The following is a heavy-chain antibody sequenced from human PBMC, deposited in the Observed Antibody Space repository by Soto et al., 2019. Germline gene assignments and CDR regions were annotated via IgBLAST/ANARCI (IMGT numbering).Heavy chain of an antibody. CDR3: AKLVTSIVYYFDY. J-gene: IGHJ4*02. V-gene: IGHV3-23*01. D-gene: IGHD1-26*01. CDR2: ISGSGGST. Sequence: SGGSLRLSCAASGFTFSSYAMSWVRQAPGKGLEWVSAISGSGGSTYYADSVKGRFTISRDNSKNTLYLQMNSLRAEDTAVYYCAKLVTSIVYYFDYRGQRTLVTVSS. CDR1: GFTFSSYA.